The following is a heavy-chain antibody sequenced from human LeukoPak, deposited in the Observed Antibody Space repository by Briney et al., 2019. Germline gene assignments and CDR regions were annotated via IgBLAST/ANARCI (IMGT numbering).Heavy chain of an antibody. CDR2: MNPSSGNT. D-gene: IGHD6-19*01. CDR3: ATRPYGSGWSDY. Sequence: PGASVKVSCKASGYTFTSYDINWVRQATGQGLEWMGWMNPSSGNTGYAQKFQGRVTMTRNTSISTAYMELSSLRSEDTAVYYCATRPYGSGWSDYWGQGTLVTVSS. V-gene: IGHV1-8*01. J-gene: IGHJ4*02. CDR1: GYTFTSYD.